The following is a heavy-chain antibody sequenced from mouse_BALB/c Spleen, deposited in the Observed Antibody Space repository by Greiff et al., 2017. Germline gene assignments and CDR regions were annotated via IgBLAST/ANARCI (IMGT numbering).Heavy chain of an antibody. CDR1: GDSITSGY. Sequence: EVQRVESGPSLVKPSQTLSLTCSVTGDSITSGYWNWIRKFPGNKLEYMGYISYSGSTYYNPSLKSRISITRDTSKNQYYLQLNSVTTEDTATYYCARYGYVIYAMDYWGQGTSVTVSS. J-gene: IGHJ4*01. CDR2: ISYSGST. CDR3: ARYGYVIYAMDY. D-gene: IGHD2-2*01. V-gene: IGHV3-8*02.